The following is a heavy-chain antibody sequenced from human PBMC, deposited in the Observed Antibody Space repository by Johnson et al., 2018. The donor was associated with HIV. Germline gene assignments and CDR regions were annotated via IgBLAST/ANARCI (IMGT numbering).Heavy chain of an antibody. CDR2: ISYDGSNK. V-gene: IGHV3-30*04. Sequence: QPGSSRVRSCSVALGALRIIKKQWVRQAPGKGLEWVAVISYDGSNKYYADSVKGRFTISRDNSKNTLYLQMNSLRAEDTAVYYCARGRRIQLWLLADAFDIWGQGTMVTVSS. CDR1: LGALRIIK. J-gene: IGHJ3*02. CDR3: ARGRRIQLWLLADAFDI. D-gene: IGHD5-18*01.